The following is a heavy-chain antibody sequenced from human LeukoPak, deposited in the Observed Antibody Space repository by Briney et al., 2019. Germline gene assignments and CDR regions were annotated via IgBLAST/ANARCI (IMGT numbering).Heavy chain of an antibody. Sequence: PGRSLRLSCAASGFTFDDYAMHWVRQAPGKGLEWVSGISWNSGSIGYADSVKGRFTISRDNAKNSLYLQMNSLRAEDTAVYYCARARSYSSGWYAFDYWGQGTLVTVSS. J-gene: IGHJ4*02. CDR3: ARARSYSSGWYAFDY. D-gene: IGHD6-19*01. CDR2: ISWNSGSI. V-gene: IGHV3-9*01. CDR1: GFTFDDYA.